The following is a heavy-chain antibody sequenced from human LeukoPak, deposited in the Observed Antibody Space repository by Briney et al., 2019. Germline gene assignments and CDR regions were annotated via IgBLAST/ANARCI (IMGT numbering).Heavy chain of an antibody. CDR3: ARDSVAYADFPVF. D-gene: IGHD4-17*01. Sequence: GGSLRLSCAASGFTFDDYAMHWVRQAPGKGLEWVSLISWDGGRTYYADSAKGRFTISRDNSKNSLYLQMNNLTSEDTAFYYCARDSVAYADFPVFWGQGTLVTVSS. J-gene: IGHJ4*02. CDR2: ISWDGGRT. V-gene: IGHV3-43D*03. CDR1: GFTFDDYA.